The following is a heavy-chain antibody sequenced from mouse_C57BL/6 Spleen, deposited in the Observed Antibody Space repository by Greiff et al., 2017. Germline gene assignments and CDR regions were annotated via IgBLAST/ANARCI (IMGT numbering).Heavy chain of an antibody. J-gene: IGHJ4*01. D-gene: IGHD1-1*01. V-gene: IGHV5-17*01. CDR2: ISSGSSTI. CDR3: ARDHAVVRAMDY. CDR1: GFTFSDYG. Sequence: DVKLVESGGGLVKPGGSLKLSCAASGFTFSDYGMHWVRQAPEKGLEWVAFISSGSSTIYYADTVKGRFTISRDNAKNTLFLQMTSLRSEDTAMYYCARDHAVVRAMDYWGQGTSVTVSS.